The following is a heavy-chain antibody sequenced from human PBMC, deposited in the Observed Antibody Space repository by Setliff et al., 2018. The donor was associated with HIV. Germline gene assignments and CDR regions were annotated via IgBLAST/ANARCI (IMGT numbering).Heavy chain of an antibody. V-gene: IGHV1-2*02. Sequence: ASVKVSCKASAYTFTDYYIHWVRQAPGQGLEWMGWVNPNSGGTNYAQKFQGRVTMTTDTSVSTAYMEVSSLTSDDTAVYYCARTTTVTTEAWGQGTLVTVSS. J-gene: IGHJ5*02. CDR2: VNPNSGGT. D-gene: IGHD4-17*01. CDR1: AYTFTDYY. CDR3: ARTTTVTTEA.